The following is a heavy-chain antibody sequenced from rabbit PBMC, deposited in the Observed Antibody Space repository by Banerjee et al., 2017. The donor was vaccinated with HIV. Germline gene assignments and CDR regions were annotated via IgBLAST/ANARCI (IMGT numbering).Heavy chain of an antibody. J-gene: IGHJ4*01. CDR3: ARGYTGYGYAINL. V-gene: IGHV1S45*01. Sequence: QEQLVESGGGLVQPEGSLTLTCTASGFSFSSSYYMCWVRQAPGKGLELIACIHGSGGSIWYASWAKGRFTISKTSSTTVTLQMTSLTAADTATYFCARGYTGYGYAINLWGPGTLVTVS. CDR1: GFSFSSSYY. D-gene: IGHD6-1*01. CDR2: IHGSGGSI.